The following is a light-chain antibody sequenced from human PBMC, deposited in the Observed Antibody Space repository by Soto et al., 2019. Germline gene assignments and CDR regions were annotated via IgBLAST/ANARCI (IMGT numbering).Light chain of an antibody. V-gene: IGKV1-5*03. CDR2: KAS. CDR1: QSISSW. Sequence: DIQMTQSPSTLSASVGDRVTITCRASQSISSWLAWYQQKPGKAPKLLIYKASSLRSGVPIRFSGSGSGTEFTLTISSLQPDDFAPYYCQQYNSYSLYTFGQGTKLEIK. CDR3: QQYNSYSLYT. J-gene: IGKJ2*01.